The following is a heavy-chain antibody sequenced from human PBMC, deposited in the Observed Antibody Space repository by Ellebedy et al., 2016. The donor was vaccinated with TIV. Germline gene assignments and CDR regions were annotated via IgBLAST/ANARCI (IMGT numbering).Heavy chain of an antibody. V-gene: IGHV3-48*04. CDR1: GFSFSTYT. J-gene: IGHJ5*02. CDR2: ISSSGSTI. CDR3: ARDIHYYDSSGYYFWFDP. Sequence: GESLKISCVASGFSFSTYTMNWVRQAPGKGLEWVSYISSSGSTIYYADSVKGRFTISRDNAKNSLYLQMNSLRAEDKAVYYCARDIHYYDSSGYYFWFDPWGQGTLVTGSS. D-gene: IGHD3-22*01.